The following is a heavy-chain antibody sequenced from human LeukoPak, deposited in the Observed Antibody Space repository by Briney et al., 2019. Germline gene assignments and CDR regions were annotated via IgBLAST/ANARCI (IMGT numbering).Heavy chain of an antibody. Sequence: GGSLRLSCAASGFAFSNFWIYWVRQAPGKGLEWVASIKSGGSEDYYMDSVKGRFTISRDNANNSLYLQMNNLTAEDTAVYYCVVDRRFKTFDHWGQGTLVTVSS. D-gene: IGHD3-10*01. CDR1: GFAFSNFW. V-gene: IGHV3-7*01. J-gene: IGHJ4*02. CDR3: VVDRRFKTFDH. CDR2: IKSGGSED.